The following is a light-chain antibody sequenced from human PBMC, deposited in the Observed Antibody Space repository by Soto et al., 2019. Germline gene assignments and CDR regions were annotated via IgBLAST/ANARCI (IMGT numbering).Light chain of an antibody. J-gene: IGKJ2*01. V-gene: IGKV3-20*01. CDR1: QSVSSSY. CDR2: GAS. CDR3: QQYGSSPT. Sequence: EIVLTQSPGTLSLSPGERATLSCRASQSVSSSYLAWYQQKPGQAPGLLIYGASSRATGIPDRFSGSGSGTDFTLTISRLEPEDFAVYYRQQYGSSPTFGQGTKLEIK.